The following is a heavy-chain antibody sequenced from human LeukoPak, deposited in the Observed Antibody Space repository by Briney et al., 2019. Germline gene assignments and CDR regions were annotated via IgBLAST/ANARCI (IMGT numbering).Heavy chain of an antibody. D-gene: IGHD6-19*01. CDR3: ARGKSSGWYAPDY. CDR2: ISSGSSHI. J-gene: IGHJ4*02. CDR1: GFNFDSYT. V-gene: IGHV3-21*01. Sequence: GGSLRLSCAASGFNFDSYTMTWVRQAPGKGLEWVSSISSGSSHIYYADSMKGRFTISRDNAKNSLYLQMNSLRAEDTAVYCCARGKSSGWYAPDYWGQGTLVTVSS.